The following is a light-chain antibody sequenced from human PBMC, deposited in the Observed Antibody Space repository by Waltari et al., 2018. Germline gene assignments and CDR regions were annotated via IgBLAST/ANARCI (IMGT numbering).Light chain of an antibody. Sequence: QSALTQPASVSGSPGQSITISCTGTSSDVGGYNYVSWYQQHPGKAPKLMIYDVSKRPSGVSNRFSGSKSGNTASLTISGLQAEDEADYYGSSYTSSSTSVFGGGTKLTVL. J-gene: IGLJ3*02. V-gene: IGLV2-14*01. CDR2: DVS. CDR3: SSYTSSSTSV. CDR1: SSDVGGYNY.